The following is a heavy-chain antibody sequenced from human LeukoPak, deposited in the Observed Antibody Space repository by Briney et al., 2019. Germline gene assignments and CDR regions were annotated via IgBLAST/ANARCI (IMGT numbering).Heavy chain of an antibody. J-gene: IGHJ4*02. CDR3: ARYSSSWFFFDY. CDR1: GRSISSYY. D-gene: IGHD6-13*01. Sequence: SETLSLTCSVSGRSISSYYWSWIRQPAGKGLEWIGRIYTSASTNYNPSLKSRVTMSVDTSKNQFSLKLSSVTAADTAVYYCARYSSSWFFFDYWGQGTLVTVSS. CDR2: IYTSAST. V-gene: IGHV4-4*07.